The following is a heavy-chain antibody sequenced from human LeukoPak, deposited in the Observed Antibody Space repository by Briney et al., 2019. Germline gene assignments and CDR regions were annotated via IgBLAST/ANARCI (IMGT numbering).Heavy chain of an antibody. V-gene: IGHV1-8*01. Sequence: ASVTVSFKSSAYIFSNYDINWVRQAPGQGLERMGWMNPNSGKTGYAQKVQGRVTMTRNIPIMTAYMELSNLRPEDTAVYFCARGPPESSTSDYWGQGTL. D-gene: IGHD6-13*01. CDR3: ARGPPESSTSDY. J-gene: IGHJ4*02. CDR2: MNPNSGKT. CDR1: AYIFSNYD.